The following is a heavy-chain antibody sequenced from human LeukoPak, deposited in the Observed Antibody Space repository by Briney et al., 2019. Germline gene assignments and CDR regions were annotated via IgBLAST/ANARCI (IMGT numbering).Heavy chain of an antibody. CDR3: ATRSVYYDSSGYTFDY. Sequence: PGGSLRLSCAASGFTFSSYGMHWVRQAPGKGLELVAVIWYDGSNKYYADSVKGRFTISRDNSKNTLYLQMNSLRAEVTAVYYCATRSVYYDSSGYTFDYWGQGTLVTVSS. CDR2: IWYDGSNK. J-gene: IGHJ4*02. V-gene: IGHV3-33*01. CDR1: GFTFSSYG. D-gene: IGHD3-22*01.